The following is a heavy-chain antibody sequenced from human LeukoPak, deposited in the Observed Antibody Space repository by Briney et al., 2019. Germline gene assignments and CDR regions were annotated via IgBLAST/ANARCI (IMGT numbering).Heavy chain of an antibody. D-gene: IGHD6-13*01. V-gene: IGHV1-18*01. J-gene: IGHJ6*02. CDR2: VSAYNGNT. CDR1: GYTFTSYG. CDR3: ARDYQAGVDYYYYVMDV. Sequence: ASVKDSCKASGYTFTSYGINWVRQAPGQGLEWMGWVSAYNGNTNYVQKLQGRVTMTTDTSTSTAYMELRSLRSDDTAVYYCARDYQAGVDYYYYVMDVWGQGTTVTVSS.